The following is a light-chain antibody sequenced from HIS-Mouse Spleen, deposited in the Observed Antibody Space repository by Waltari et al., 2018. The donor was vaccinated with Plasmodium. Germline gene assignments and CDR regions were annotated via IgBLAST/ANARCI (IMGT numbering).Light chain of an antibody. V-gene: IGLV1-44*01. J-gene: IGLJ2*01. CDR2: SNN. CDR3: AAWDDSLNGVV. CDR1: ISSIGSNT. Sequence: QSVLTQPPSASGTPGQRVTISCSGSISSIGSNTVNWYQQLPGTAPKLLIYSNNQRPSWVPDRFSGSKSGPSASLAISGLQSEDEADYYCAAWDDSLNGVVFAGGTKLTVL.